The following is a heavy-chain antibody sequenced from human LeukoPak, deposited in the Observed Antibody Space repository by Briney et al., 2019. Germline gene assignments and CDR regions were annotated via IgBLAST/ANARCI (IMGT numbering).Heavy chain of an antibody. V-gene: IGHV4-38-2*01. CDR1: GYSISSGYY. Sequence: PSETLSLTCAVSGYSISSGYYWGWIRQPPGKGLEWIGSIYHSGSTYYNPSLKSRVTISVDTSKNQFSLKLSSVTAADTAVYYCARRIRVATTLAYDYWGQGNPGHRLL. J-gene: IGHJ4*02. CDR2: IYHSGST. D-gene: IGHD1-26*01. CDR3: ARRIRVATTLAYDY.